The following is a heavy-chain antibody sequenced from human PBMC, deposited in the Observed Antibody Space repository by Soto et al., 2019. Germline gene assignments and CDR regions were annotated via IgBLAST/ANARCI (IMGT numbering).Heavy chain of an antibody. J-gene: IGHJ4*02. CDR2: IIPMLGIA. CDR3: ARDSPIADILTGTDQTSDY. CDR1: GGTFSSYT. Sequence: QVQLVQSGAEVKKPGSSVKVSCKASGGTFSSYTISWVRQAPGQGLEWMGRIIPMLGIANYAQKFQGSVTITAHKSTSTHYRELSSLRSEDTAVYYCARDSPIADILTGTDQTSDYWGQGTLVTVSS. D-gene: IGHD3-9*01. V-gene: IGHV1-69*08.